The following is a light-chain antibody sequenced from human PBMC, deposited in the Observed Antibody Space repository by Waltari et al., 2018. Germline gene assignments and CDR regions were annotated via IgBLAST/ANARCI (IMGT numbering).Light chain of an antibody. CDR2: DVS. J-gene: IGLJ2*01. CDR1: SSDVGGYNY. CDR3: ISYSSATPGNVV. V-gene: IGLV2-14*01. Sequence: SALTQPASVSGSLGQSITFSCTGTSSDVGGYNYVAWYQQHPGKAPKLMIHDVSNRPSGFSIRFSGAKSGNTASLTISGLQADDEADYYCISYSSATPGNVVIGGGTKLTVL.